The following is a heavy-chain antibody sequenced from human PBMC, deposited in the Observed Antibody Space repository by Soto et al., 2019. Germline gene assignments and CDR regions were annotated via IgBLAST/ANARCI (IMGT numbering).Heavy chain of an antibody. Sequence: GGSLRLSCAASGFTFSSYAMHWVRQAPGKGLEWVAVISYDGSNKYYADSVKGRFTISRDNSKNTLYLQMNSLRAEDTAVYYCARDLDDYFDYWGQGTLVTVSS. V-gene: IGHV3-30-3*01. CDR2: ISYDGSNK. D-gene: IGHD3-3*01. CDR3: ARDLDDYFDY. CDR1: GFTFSSYA. J-gene: IGHJ4*02.